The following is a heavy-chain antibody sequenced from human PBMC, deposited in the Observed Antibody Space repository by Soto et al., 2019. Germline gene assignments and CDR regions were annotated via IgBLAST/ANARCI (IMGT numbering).Heavy chain of an antibody. Sequence: PSETLSLTCGVSGGSINSGGYSWSWIRQPPGRGLEWIGNIYPSGSANYSPSLKTRVTISVDRSMNQFSLNLGSVTAADTAVYYCAREIFPYGMDVWGPGTMVTVSS. J-gene: IGHJ6*02. D-gene: IGHD3-3*01. CDR2: IYPSGSA. CDR1: GGSINSGGYS. CDR3: AREIFPYGMDV. V-gene: IGHV4-30-2*01.